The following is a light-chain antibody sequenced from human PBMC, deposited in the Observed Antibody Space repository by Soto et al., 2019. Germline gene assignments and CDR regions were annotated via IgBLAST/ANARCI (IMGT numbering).Light chain of an antibody. Sequence: EVVLTQSPASLSLSPGDRATLSCRASQSVSSYLVWYQQKPGQAPRLLIYDASNRATGIPARFSGSGSGTDFTLTISSLEPEDFAVYYCQQRTNWPITFGQGTDWRL. V-gene: IGKV3-11*01. CDR3: QQRTNWPIT. J-gene: IGKJ5*01. CDR2: DAS. CDR1: QSVSSY.